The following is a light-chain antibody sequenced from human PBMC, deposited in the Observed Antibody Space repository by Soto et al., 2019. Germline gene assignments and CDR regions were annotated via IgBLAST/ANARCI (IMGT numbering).Light chain of an antibody. V-gene: IGKV1-6*01. CDR2: GAS. J-gene: IGKJ1*01. CDR3: LQDINYPWT. Sequence: AIQMTQSPSSLSASVGARVTISCRASQGIGNALGWYQQKPGKTPTVLIYGASNLQSGVPPRFSGSGSGTDFTLAISSLQPEDSATYYCLQDINYPWTFGQGTKVEIK. CDR1: QGIGNA.